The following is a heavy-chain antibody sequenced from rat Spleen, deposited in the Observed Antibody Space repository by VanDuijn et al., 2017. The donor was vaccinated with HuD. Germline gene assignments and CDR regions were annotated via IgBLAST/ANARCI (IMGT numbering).Heavy chain of an antibody. CDR3: AAHGPRISRFAY. J-gene: IGHJ3*01. CDR1: GFTFSNYY. V-gene: IGHV5S10*01. CDR2: INYDGSNI. Sequence: EVQLVESGGDLIQPGRSLKLSCAASGFTFSNYYMAWVRQAPGKGLEWIASINYDGSNIHYRDSVKGRFTVSRDNAKSSLYLQMDSLRSEDTATYYCAAHGPRISRFAYWGQGSLVTVSS. D-gene: IGHD2-7*01.